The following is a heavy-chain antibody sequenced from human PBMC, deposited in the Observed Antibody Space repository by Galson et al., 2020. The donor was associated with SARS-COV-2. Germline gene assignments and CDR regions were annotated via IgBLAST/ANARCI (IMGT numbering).Heavy chain of an antibody. Sequence: SETLSLTCTVSGGSISSGSYYWSWIRQPAGKGLEWIGRIYANGGTNYNPSRKSRVAISVDTSKNQFSLNLKSVTAADTAVYYCARESRLDLDFDSWGQGGLVTVFS. D-gene: IGHD3-3*01. V-gene: IGHV4-61*02. CDR1: GGSISSGSYY. J-gene: IGHJ4*02. CDR3: ARESRLDLDFDS. CDR2: IYANGGT.